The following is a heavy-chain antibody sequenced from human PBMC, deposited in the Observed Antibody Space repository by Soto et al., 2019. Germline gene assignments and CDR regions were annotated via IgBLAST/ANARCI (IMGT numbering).Heavy chain of an antibody. CDR1: GYTFLTYG. Sequence: ASVKVSCKASGYTFLTYGITWLRQAPGQGLEWMGWISPYTGNTNYAQRFQGRVTMTTDTSKNQFSLKLSSVTAADTAVYYCARDGYSSSWTNWFDPWGQGTLVTVSS. V-gene: IGHV1-18*01. J-gene: IGHJ5*02. CDR2: ISPYTGNT. D-gene: IGHD6-13*01. CDR3: ARDGYSSSWTNWFDP.